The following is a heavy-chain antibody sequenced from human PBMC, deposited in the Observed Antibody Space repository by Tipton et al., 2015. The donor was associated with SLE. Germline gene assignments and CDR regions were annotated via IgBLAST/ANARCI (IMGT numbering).Heavy chain of an antibody. CDR2: MFYTGSA. Sequence: TLSLTCTVSGASVSSSVYSWGWIRQPPGKGLQWIGAMFYTGSAHYNPSLKGRVAISVDTSKNVFSLNISSVTAADTAIYYCARHWGTYRSPWTYFYGLDVWGQGTPVTVPS. CDR3: ARHWGTYRSPWTYFYGLDV. D-gene: IGHD3-16*02. J-gene: IGHJ6*02. CDR1: GASVSSSVYS. V-gene: IGHV4-39*07.